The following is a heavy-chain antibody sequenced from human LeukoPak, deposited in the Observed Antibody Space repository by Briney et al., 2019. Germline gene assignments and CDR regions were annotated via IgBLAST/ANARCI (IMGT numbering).Heavy chain of an antibody. CDR1: GFTFSSYA. Sequence: GGSPRLSCAASGFTFSSYAMSWVRQAPGKGLEWVSAISGSGGSTYYADSVKGRFTISRDNAKNSLYLQMNSLRAEDTAVYYCARDPARYCYDSSGCSYWGQGTLVTVSS. CDR2: ISGSGGST. CDR3: ARDPARYCYDSSGCSY. J-gene: IGHJ4*02. V-gene: IGHV3-23*01. D-gene: IGHD3-22*01.